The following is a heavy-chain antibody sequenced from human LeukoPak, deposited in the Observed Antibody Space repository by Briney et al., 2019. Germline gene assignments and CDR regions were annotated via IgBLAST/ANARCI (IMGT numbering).Heavy chain of an antibody. D-gene: IGHD4-17*01. J-gene: IGHJ4*02. CDR2: IYHSGST. CDR3: ARAANTVTSGGFDY. V-gene: IGHV4-39*07. CDR1: GGSISRSYYY. Sequence: SETLSLTCSVSGGSISRSYYYWGWIRQPPGKGLEWIGEIYHSGSTNYNPSPKSRVTISVDKSKNQFSLKLSSVTAADTAVYYCARAANTVTSGGFDYWGQGTLVTVSS.